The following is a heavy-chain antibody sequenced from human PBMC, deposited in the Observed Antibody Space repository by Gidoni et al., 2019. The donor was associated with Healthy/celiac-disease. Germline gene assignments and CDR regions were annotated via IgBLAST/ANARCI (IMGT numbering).Heavy chain of an antibody. Sequence: QVTLKEPGPVLVKPTETLTLTCTVSGFSLSTGRMGVSWIRQPPGQALEWLAHIFSNDEKSYSTSLKSRLTISKDTSKSQVVLTMTNMDPVDTATYYCARMPPRGRYYYYMDVWGKGTTVTVSS. V-gene: IGHV2-26*01. CDR2: IFSNDEK. CDR3: ARMPPRGRYYYYMDV. J-gene: IGHJ6*03. D-gene: IGHD3-16*01. CDR1: GFSLSTGRMG.